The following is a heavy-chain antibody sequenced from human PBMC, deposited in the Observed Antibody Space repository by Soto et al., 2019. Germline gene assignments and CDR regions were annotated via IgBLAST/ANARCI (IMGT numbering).Heavy chain of an antibody. J-gene: IGHJ4*02. CDR3: ARERRFLECLLYDY. CDR1: GGSISSGGYY. Sequence: QVQLQESGPGLVKPSQTLSLTCTVSGGSISSGGYYWSWISQHPGKGLEWIGYIYYSGSTYYNPSLKSRVTISVDTSKNHFSMNLSSVTAADTAVYYCARERRFLECLLYDYWGQGTLVTVSS. CDR2: IYYSGST. D-gene: IGHD3-3*01. V-gene: IGHV4-31*03.